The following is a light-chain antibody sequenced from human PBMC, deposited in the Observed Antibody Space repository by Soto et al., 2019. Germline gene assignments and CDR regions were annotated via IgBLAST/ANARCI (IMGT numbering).Light chain of an antibody. J-gene: IGKJ2*02. V-gene: IGKV1-39*01. Sequence: DIQMTQSPSSLSASVGDRVTITCRATEIISNYLNWYQQKPGKAPNLLIYSASSLHSGVPSRFSGSGSGTDFTLTISSLQPEDFATYYCQQSYSTPSTFGQGTNLGI. CDR1: EIISNY. CDR3: QQSYSTPST. CDR2: SAS.